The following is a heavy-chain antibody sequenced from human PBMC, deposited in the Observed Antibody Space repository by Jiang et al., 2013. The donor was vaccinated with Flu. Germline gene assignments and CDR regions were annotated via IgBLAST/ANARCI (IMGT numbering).Heavy chain of an antibody. V-gene: IGHV3-30-3*01. D-gene: IGHD1-26*01. Sequence: QLLESGGGVVQPGTSLRLSCAVSGFNFSRYTMHWVRQGPGKGLEWVAVISYDGSNKYFADFVKGRFSISRDNFKDTLYLQMNSLRGDDRAVYFCARDIDGGYHYGMDVWGQGTTVIVSS. CDR2: ISYDGSNK. CDR3: ARDIDGGYHYGMDV. CDR1: GFNFSRYT. J-gene: IGHJ6*02.